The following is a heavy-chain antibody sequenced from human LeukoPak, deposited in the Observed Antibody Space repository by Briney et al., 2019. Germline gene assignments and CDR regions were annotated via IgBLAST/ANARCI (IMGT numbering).Heavy chain of an antibody. J-gene: IGHJ4*02. D-gene: IGHD6-25*01. Sequence: GSLKLSCTVSGFTFNDSAIYWVRQASGKGLEWVGRISRNAIKYAKAYRAPVKGMFTISSEDSKDTAYRQLNSLKTEDTAVYYCARPYKGWDGYRFDYWGEGALVTVSS. CDR2: ISRNAIKYAK. V-gene: IGHV3-73*01. CDR1: GFTFNDSA. CDR3: ARPYKGWDGYRFDY.